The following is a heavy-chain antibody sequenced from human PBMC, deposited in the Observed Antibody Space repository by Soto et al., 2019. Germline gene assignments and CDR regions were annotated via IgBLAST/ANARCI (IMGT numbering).Heavy chain of an antibody. J-gene: IGHJ4*02. CDR3: AKVSSSWYAGFFDL. D-gene: IGHD6-13*01. Sequence: PGGSLRPSCTASGFTVSRHAMTWVRQEPGKGLEWVSGLSDSGGSIYYADSVKGRFTISRDNSMNTLYLQMNTLRAEDTAIYYCAKVSSSWYAGFFDLWGQGTLVTVSS. CDR1: GFTVSRHA. CDR2: LSDSGGSI. V-gene: IGHV3-23*01.